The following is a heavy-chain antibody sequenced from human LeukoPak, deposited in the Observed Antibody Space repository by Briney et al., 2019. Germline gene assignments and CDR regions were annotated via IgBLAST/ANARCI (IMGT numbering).Heavy chain of an antibody. CDR3: APLLNVWAGGRYYFDY. V-gene: IGHV4-39*07. CDR1: GGSISHSTYY. CDR2: IYYSGST. J-gene: IGHJ4*02. D-gene: IGHD2-15*01. Sequence: SETLSLTCTVSGGSISHSTYYWGWIRQPPGKGLEWIGSIYYSGSTYYNPSLRSRVTISVDTSKNHFSLKLSSVTAADTAVYYCAPLLNVWAGGRYYFDYWGQGTLVTVSS.